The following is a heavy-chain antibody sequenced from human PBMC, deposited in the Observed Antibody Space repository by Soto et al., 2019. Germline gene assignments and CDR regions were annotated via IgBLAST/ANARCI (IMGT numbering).Heavy chain of an antibody. CDR1: GGTFSSYA. D-gene: IGHD2-2*01. V-gene: IGHV1-69*12. CDR2: IIPIFGTA. Sequence: QVQLVQSGAEVKKPGSSVKVSCKASGGTFSSYAISCVRQAPGQGLEWMGGIIPIFGTANYALKCQCRVTITADEPTSTAYMELGSLRYEDTVVDYCARDDRGYCISTSCTLDYGVQGTLVTVSS. J-gene: IGHJ4*02. CDR3: ARDDRGYCISTSCTLDY.